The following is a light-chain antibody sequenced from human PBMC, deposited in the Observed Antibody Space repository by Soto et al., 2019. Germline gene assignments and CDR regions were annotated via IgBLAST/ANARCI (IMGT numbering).Light chain of an antibody. V-gene: IGLV2-23*01. CDR1: SSDVGGYNL. CDR3: CSYTGSSPYV. CDR2: EGS. Sequence: QSALTQPASVSGSPGQSITISCTGTSSDVGGYNLVSWYQQHPGKAPKLMIYEGSKRPSGVSNRFSGSKSGNTASLTISGLQAEDEADYYCCSYTGSSPYVFGTGTKLTVL. J-gene: IGLJ1*01.